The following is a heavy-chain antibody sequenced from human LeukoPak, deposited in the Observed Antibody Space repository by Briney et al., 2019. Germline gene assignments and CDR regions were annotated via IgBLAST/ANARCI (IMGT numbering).Heavy chain of an antibody. CDR1: GVTFSSYA. CDR3: ARVSGSYLVDY. Sequence: PGGSLRLSCAASGVTFSSYAVIWVRQAPGKGLEWVSYISNISSSNVIPYANSVKGRFTISRDNAKNSLYLQMNSLRDEDTAVYYCARVSGSYLVDYWGQGTLVTVSS. D-gene: IGHD3-10*01. CDR2: ISNISSSNVI. V-gene: IGHV3-48*02. J-gene: IGHJ4*02.